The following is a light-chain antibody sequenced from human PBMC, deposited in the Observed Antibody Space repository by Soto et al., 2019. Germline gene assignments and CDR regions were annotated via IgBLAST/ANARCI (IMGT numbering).Light chain of an antibody. CDR2: WAS. CDR3: LQQYCIRT. CDR1: RPVLRSSDNKNL. V-gene: IGKV4-1*01. Sequence: IVMTQSPDSLAVSVGERATINCKSSRPVLRSSDNKNLLAWYQQKPGQPPTLLIHWASTRESGGPDRFSGSGSGTDFTLSISSLQAEDVAVYYCLQQYCIRTFGQGTKVEIK. J-gene: IGKJ1*01.